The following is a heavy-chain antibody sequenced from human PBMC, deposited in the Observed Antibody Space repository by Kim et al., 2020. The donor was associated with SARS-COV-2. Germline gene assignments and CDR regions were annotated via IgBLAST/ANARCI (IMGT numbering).Heavy chain of an antibody. J-gene: IGHJ4*02. D-gene: IGHD2-2*02. CDR1: GGSISSYY. Sequence: SETLSLTCTVSGGSISSYYWSWIRQPAGKGLEWIGRIYTSGSTNYNPSLKSRVTMSVDTSKNQFSLKLSSVTAADTAVYYCAREEDCSSTSCYKDHGFDYWGQGTLVTVSS. CDR2: IYTSGST. V-gene: IGHV4-4*07. CDR3: AREEDCSSTSCYKDHGFDY.